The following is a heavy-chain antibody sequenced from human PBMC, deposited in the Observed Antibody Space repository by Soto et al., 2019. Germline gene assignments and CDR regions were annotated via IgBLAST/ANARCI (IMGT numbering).Heavy chain of an antibody. J-gene: IGHJ4*02. CDR1: GGSVSSGGYC. D-gene: IGHD6-6*01. CDR3: ARGSFEYSSSTLDY. CDR2: IYYSGSA. V-gene: IGHV4-31*03. Sequence: QVQLQESGPGLVKPSQTLSLTCTVSGGSVSSGGYCWSWIRQHPGKGLEWSGYIYYSGSAYYTPSLQSRVTISLDTSKNQCSLKLSSVTAADTAVYYCARGSFEYSSSTLDYWGQGTLVTVSS.